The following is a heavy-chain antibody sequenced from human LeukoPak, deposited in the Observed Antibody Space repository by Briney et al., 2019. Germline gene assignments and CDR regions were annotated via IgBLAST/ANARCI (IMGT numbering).Heavy chain of an antibody. CDR3: AKALFVVVTASHFDY. CDR1: GFTFDDYA. J-gene: IGHJ4*02. D-gene: IGHD2-21*02. V-gene: IGHV3-9*01. CDR2: ISWNSGSI. Sequence: GGSLRLSCAASGFTFDDYAMHWVRQAPGKGLEWVSGISWNSGSIGYADSVKGRFTISRDNAKNSLYLQMNSLRAEDTALYYCAKALFVVVTASHFDYWGQGTLVTVSS.